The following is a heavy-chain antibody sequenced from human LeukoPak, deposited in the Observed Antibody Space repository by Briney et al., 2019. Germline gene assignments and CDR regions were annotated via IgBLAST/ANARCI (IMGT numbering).Heavy chain of an antibody. V-gene: IGHV3-30*02. CDR3: AKRRDDNYFDY. CDR2: IRYDGSDK. Sequence: GGSLRLSCAASGFTFSVFGMHWVRQAPGKGLEWVAFIRYDGSDKNYADSVKGRFTISRDNSKNTLYLQMNSLTDEDTAVFYCAKRRDDNYFDYWGQGALVTVSS. D-gene: IGHD5-24*01. J-gene: IGHJ4*02. CDR1: GFTFSVFG.